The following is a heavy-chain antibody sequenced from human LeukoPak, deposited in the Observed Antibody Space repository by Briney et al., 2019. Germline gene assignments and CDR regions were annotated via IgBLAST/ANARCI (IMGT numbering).Heavy chain of an antibody. CDR1: GYFISSGYY. J-gene: IGHJ1*01. V-gene: IGHV4-38-2*02. CDR3: VRDLWVADTRTWDNLQH. CDR2: LYYTGNT. Sequence: SETLSLTCTVSGYFISSGYYWGWIRQPPGKGLEWIGSLYYTGNTFYNPSLKSRVTVSVDTYKNQFSLNLNSVTAADTAVYYCVRDLWVADTRTWDNLQHWGQGTLVTVSS. D-gene: IGHD1/OR15-1a*01.